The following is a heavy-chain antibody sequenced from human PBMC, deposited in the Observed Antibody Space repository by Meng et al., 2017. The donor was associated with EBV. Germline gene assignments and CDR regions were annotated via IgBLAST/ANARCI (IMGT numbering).Heavy chain of an antibody. CDR3: ARGVEENGSHYPFDS. CDR2: INTYSGKA. D-gene: IGHD1-1*01. Sequence: QGLLVKSGSKWKRPGASVKVSCKVSGYTFRNYAINWMRQVPGQGLEWMGWINTYSGKATFAQGFAGRFVFSLDTPVTTAHLQISGLKTEDSAVYYCARGVEENGSHYPFDSWGQGTLVTVSS. CDR1: GYTFRNYA. J-gene: IGHJ4*02. V-gene: IGHV7-4-1*02.